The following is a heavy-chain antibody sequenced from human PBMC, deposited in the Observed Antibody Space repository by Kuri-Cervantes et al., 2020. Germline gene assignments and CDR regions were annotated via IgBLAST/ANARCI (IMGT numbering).Heavy chain of an antibody. CDR3: VLDPERDGLNFDY. CDR2: INHSGST. CDR1: GGSFSGYY. D-gene: IGHD3/OR15-3a*01. V-gene: IGHV4-34*01. Sequence: SETLSLTCAVYGGSFSGYYWSWIRQPPGKGLEWIGEINHSGSTNYNPSLKSRVTISVDTSKNQFSLKLSSVIAADTAVYYCVLDPERDGLNFDYWGQGILVTVSS. J-gene: IGHJ4*02.